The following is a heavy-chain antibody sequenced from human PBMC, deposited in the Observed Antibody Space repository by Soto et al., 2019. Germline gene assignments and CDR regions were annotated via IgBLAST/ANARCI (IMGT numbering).Heavy chain of an antibody. CDR1: GDSVTSVSDS. D-gene: IGHD3-10*01. CDR3: ARGVGFGYYYYHMDL. V-gene: IGHV4-61*01. J-gene: IGHJ6*02. Sequence: KPSETLSLTCTVSGDSVTSVSDSWSWIRQPPGKGLEWIGYIYYSGSADYNPSLGSRVTISIDTSKNQFSLKLTSVTAADTAVYYCARGVGFGYYYYHMDLWGQGTTVTVPS. CDR2: IYYSGSA.